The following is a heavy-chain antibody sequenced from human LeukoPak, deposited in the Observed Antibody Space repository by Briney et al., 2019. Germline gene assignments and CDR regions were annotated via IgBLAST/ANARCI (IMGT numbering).Heavy chain of an antibody. Sequence: ASVKVSCKASGYTFTGYYMHWVRQAPGQGLGWMGWINPNSGGTNYAQKFQGRVTMTRDTSISTAYMELSRLRSDDTAVYYCARGPRITMVRGVIWAFDIWGQGTMVTVSS. J-gene: IGHJ3*02. V-gene: IGHV1-2*02. CDR2: INPNSGGT. D-gene: IGHD3-10*01. CDR3: ARGPRITMVRGVIWAFDI. CDR1: GYTFTGYY.